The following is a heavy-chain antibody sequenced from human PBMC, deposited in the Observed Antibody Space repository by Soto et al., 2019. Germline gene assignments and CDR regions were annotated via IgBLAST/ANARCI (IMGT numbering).Heavy chain of an antibody. J-gene: IGHJ4*02. CDR3: AKDLVSWAVAGAGDY. V-gene: IGHV3-30*18. D-gene: IGHD6-19*01. CDR2: ISYDGSNK. CDR1: GFTFSSYG. Sequence: GGSLRLSCAASGFTFSSYGMHWVRQAPGKGLEWVAVISYDGSNKYYADSVKGRFTISRDNSKNTLYLQMNSLRAEDTAVYYCAKDLVSWAVAGAGDYWGQGTLVTVSS.